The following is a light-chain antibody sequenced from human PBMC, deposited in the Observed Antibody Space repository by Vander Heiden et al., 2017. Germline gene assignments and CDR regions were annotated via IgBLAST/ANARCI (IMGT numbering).Light chain of an antibody. CDR2: VGS. Sequence: DIVMTQSPLPLPVTPGEPAPHSCRSSQSLLHSTGYNYLDWYLQKPGQSPQLLIYVGSNPSSGVPDRSRGSGPVTALTLKISIVEAEDLVVYYCSQALQTPSTFGQGTQLEIK. V-gene: IGKV2-28*01. CDR1: QSLLHSTGYNY. J-gene: IGKJ5*01. CDR3: SQALQTPST.